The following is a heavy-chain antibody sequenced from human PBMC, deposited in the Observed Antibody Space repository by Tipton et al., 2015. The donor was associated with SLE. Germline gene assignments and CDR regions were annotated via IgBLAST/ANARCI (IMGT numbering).Heavy chain of an antibody. V-gene: IGHV3-33*08. CDR1: GFTFSSYG. D-gene: IGHD5-18*01. CDR2: IWYDGSNK. CDR3: ARDHSYTAMDY. Sequence: SLRLSCAASGFTFSSYGMHWVRQAPGKGLEWVAVIWYDGSNKYYADSVKGRFTISRDNSKNTLYLQMNSLRAEDTAVYYCARDHSYTAMDYWGQGTLVTVSP. J-gene: IGHJ4*02.